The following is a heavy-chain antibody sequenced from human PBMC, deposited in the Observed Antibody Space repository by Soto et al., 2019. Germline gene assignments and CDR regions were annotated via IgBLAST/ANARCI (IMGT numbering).Heavy chain of an antibody. D-gene: IGHD5-12*01. J-gene: IGHJ5*02. CDR3: ARDTYSGYDFGL. V-gene: IGHV4-30-4*01. CDR1: GGSVGGGSYY. CDR2: IPSRGRP. Sequence: PSETLSLTCSVSGGSVGGGSYYWGWVRQPPGKGLEWIGYIPSRGRPFYNPSLTSRGTISADTSKNQLSLQLTSVTAADTAVYYCARDTYSGYDFGLWGQGTLVTVFS.